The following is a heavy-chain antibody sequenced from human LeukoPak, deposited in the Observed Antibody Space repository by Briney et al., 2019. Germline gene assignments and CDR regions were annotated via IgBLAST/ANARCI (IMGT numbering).Heavy chain of an antibody. D-gene: IGHD3-16*01. CDR1: GFTFSNYA. CDR3: ARETRRGDAFDI. J-gene: IGHJ3*02. Sequence: GGTLRLSCAASGFTFSNYAMHWVRQAPGKRLEYVSAISSNGGSTYYANSVKGRFTISRDKSKNTVYLIKGSLRAEDMAVYYCARETRRGDAFDIWGQGTMVTVSS. CDR2: ISSNGGST. V-gene: IGHV3-64*01.